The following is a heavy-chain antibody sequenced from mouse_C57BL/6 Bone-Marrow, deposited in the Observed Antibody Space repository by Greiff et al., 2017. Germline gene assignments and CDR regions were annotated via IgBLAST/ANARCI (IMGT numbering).Heavy chain of an antibody. CDR1: GYTFTSYG. CDR3: ARSGMGPLFGY. CDR2: IYPRSGNT. J-gene: IGHJ2*01. D-gene: IGHD4-1*01. V-gene: IGHV1-81*01. Sequence: VQLQQSGAELARPGASVKLSCKASGYTFTSYGISWVKQRTGQGLEWIGEIYPRSGNTYYNEKFKGKATLTADKSSSTAYMELRSLTSEDSAVYFCARSGMGPLFGYWGQGTTLTVSS.